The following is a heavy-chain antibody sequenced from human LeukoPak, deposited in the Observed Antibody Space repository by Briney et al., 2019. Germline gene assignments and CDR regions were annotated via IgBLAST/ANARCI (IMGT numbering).Heavy chain of an antibody. CDR2: IYSGGSK. CDR3: AREFDYGTLPGPY. D-gene: IGHD3-9*01. CDR1: GFIVSNNY. V-gene: IGHV3-53*01. Sequence: GGSLRLSCAASGFIVSNNYMSWVRQPPGKGLEWVSVIYSGGSKYYADSVKVRFTISRDNSKNTLYLQTTSLKAEDTGVYYCAREFDYGTLPGPYWGPGALVIVSS. J-gene: IGHJ4*02.